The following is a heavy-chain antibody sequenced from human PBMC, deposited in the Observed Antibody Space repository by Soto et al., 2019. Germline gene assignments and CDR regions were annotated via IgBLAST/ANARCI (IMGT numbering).Heavy chain of an antibody. CDR3: ARVPYYDFWSGYSGSNWFDP. J-gene: IGHJ5*02. D-gene: IGHD3-3*01. V-gene: IGHV1-3*01. CDR2: INAGNGNT. Sequence: ASSEVPCKASGYAFTSYAMHWVRQAPGQRLECMGWINAGNGNTKYSQKFQGRVTITRDTSASTAYMELSSLRSEDTAVYYCARVPYYDFWSGYSGSNWFDPWGQGTMVTVS. CDR1: GYAFTSYA.